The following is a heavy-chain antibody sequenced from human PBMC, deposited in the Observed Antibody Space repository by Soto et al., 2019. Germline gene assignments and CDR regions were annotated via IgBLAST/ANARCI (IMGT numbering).Heavy chain of an antibody. Sequence: EVQLLESGGGLVQPGGSLRLSCAASGFTFSSYAMSWVRQAPGKGLEWVSAISGRVGSTYYADSVKGRFTISRDNSKNTLYLQMNSLRAEDTAVYYCAKVRGYYYDGSGYYDYWGQGTLVTVSS. CDR2: ISGRVGST. D-gene: IGHD3-22*01. J-gene: IGHJ4*02. CDR1: GFTFSSYA. V-gene: IGHV3-23*01. CDR3: AKVRGYYYDGSGYYDY.